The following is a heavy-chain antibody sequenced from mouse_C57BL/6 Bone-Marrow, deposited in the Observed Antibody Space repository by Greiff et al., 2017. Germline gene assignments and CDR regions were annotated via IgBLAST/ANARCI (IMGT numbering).Heavy chain of an antibody. D-gene: IGHD1-1*01. CDR2: ISGGGGNT. J-gene: IGHJ1*03. CDR3: SRQVTTVLATKYFDV. Sequence: EVKLMESGGGLVKPGGSLKLSCAASGFTFSSYTMSWVRQTPEKRLQWVAAISGGGGNTYYPDSVKGRFTISRDKDKNILYLQVSSLRSEDTALYYGSRQVTTVLATKYFDVWGTGTTVTVSS. CDR1: GFTFSSYT. V-gene: IGHV5-9*01.